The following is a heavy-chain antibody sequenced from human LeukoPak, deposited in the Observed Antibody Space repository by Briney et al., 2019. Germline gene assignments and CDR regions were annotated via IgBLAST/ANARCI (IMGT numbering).Heavy chain of an antibody. J-gene: IGHJ4*02. CDR3: AKSPYGAGDIFDF. CDR2: ISGSGAGT. D-gene: IGHD2-15*01. CDR1: GFTFSSYA. Sequence: GGSLRLSCAVSGFTFSSYAMNWVRQAPGKGLEWVSGISGSGAGTYYADSVKGRFTISRDNSKNTLYLQMNSLRAEDTAVYYCAKSPYGAGDIFDFWGQGTLVTVSS. V-gene: IGHV3-23*01.